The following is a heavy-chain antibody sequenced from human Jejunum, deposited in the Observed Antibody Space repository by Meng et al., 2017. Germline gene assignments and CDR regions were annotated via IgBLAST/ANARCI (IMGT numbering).Heavy chain of an antibody. CDR3: AREKGTVTRIRGDVDY. D-gene: IGHD3-10*01. V-gene: IGHV3-49*03. J-gene: IGHJ4*02. CDR2: IRAKSFGGTT. Sequence: GESLKISCTTSGFIVGDYAMAWFRQAPGKGLEWVGFIRAKSFGGTTEYAASVEGRFTISRDDSKNIAYLHMNSLTTEDTAVYYCAREKGTVTRIRGDVDYWGQGTLVTVSS. CDR1: GFIVGDYA.